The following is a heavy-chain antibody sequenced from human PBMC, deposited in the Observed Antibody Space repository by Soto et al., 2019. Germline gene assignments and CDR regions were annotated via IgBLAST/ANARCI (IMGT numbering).Heavy chain of an antibody. V-gene: IGHV1-2*04. D-gene: IGHD6-13*01. CDR1: GYTFTGYY. J-gene: IGHJ6*04. CDR2: INPNSGGT. CDR3: ARGFGIAASVDF. Sequence: ASVKVSCKASGYTFTGYYMHWVRQAPGQGLEWMGRINPNSGGTNYAQKFQGWVTMTRDTSISTAYMELSRLRSDDTAVYYCARGFGIAASVDFWGKGTTVTVSS.